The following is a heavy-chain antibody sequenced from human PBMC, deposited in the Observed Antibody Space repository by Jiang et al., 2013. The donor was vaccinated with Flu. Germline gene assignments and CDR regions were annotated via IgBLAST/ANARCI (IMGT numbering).Heavy chain of an antibody. CDR3: VRQAHYYDSSGYYSPIDY. D-gene: IGHD3-22*01. CDR1: GFSLSTSGMG. J-gene: IGHJ4*02. V-gene: IGHV2-5*02. CDR2: IYWDDDK. Sequence: KPTQTLTLTCTFSGFSLSTSGMGVGWIRQPPGKALEWLALIYWDDDKRYSPSLKSGPTISKDTSKNQVVLTVTNVDPVDTATYYCVRQAHYYDSSGYYSPIDYWGQGTLVTVSS.